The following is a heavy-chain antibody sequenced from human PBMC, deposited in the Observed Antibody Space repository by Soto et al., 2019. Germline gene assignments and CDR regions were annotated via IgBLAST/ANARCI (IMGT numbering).Heavy chain of an antibody. Sequence: GGSLRLSCAASGFTFSSYAMSWVRQAPGKGLEWVSAISGSGGSTYYADSVKGRFTISRDNSKNTLYLQMNSLRAEDTAVYYCAKDMAVVVAATWTWYYGMDVWGLGTTVTVSS. CDR3: AKDMAVVVAATWTWYYGMDV. CDR1: GFTFSSYA. J-gene: IGHJ6*02. V-gene: IGHV3-23*01. CDR2: ISGSGGST. D-gene: IGHD2-15*01.